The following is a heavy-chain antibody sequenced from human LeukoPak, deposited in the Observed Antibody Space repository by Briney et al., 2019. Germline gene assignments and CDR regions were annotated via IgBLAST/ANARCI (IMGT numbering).Heavy chain of an antibody. CDR2: IKEDGSEK. CDR3: ARLRGEDDY. Sequence: GGSLRLSCAASGFTFGTYWMSWVRQAPGKGLGWVANIKEDGSEKYYVDSVRGRFTISRDNAKNSLYLQMNSLRAEDTAVYYCARLRGEDDYWGQGTLVTVSS. D-gene: IGHD4-17*01. V-gene: IGHV3-7*01. J-gene: IGHJ4*02. CDR1: GFTFGTYW.